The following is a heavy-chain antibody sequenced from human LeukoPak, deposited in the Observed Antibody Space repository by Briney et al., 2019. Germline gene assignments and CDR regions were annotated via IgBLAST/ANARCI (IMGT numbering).Heavy chain of an antibody. D-gene: IGHD3-9*01. CDR1: GGTFSSYA. CDR3: ARVAGLILRYFDWLLPQGWFDP. V-gene: IGHV1-69*13. J-gene: IGHJ5*02. Sequence: GASVKVSCKASGGTFSSYAISWVRQAPGQGLEWMGGIIPIFGTANYAQKFQGRVTITADESTSTAYMELSSLRSEDTAVYYCARVAGLILRYFDWLLPQGWFDPWGQGTLVTVSS. CDR2: IIPIFGTA.